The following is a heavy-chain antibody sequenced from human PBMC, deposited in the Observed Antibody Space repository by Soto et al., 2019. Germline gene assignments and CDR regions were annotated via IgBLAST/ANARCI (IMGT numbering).Heavy chain of an antibody. J-gene: IGHJ4*02. CDR3: VSDRGYGHASVPYS. D-gene: IGHD5-18*01. V-gene: IGHV3-30*03. Sequence: QAQLVESGGGVVQPGRSLRLACAASGFAFSSYGMHWDRQAPGTGLEWVAVISYDGSLQHYADSVKGRFTISRDNSKNMVLLQMSSLRAEDTAVYYCVSDRGYGHASVPYSWGQGTLVSVSS. CDR1: GFAFSSYG. CDR2: ISYDGSLQ.